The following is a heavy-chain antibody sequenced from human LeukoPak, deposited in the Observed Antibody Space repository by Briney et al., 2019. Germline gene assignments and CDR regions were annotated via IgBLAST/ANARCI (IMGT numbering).Heavy chain of an antibody. CDR3: ARPTTGPATQGYDS. J-gene: IGHJ4*02. Sequence: SETLSLTCTVSGGSISSSPYYWAWIRQPPGRGLEWIGCIYYRGNTYHNPSLKSRVTISVDASKNQFSLSVISVTAADTAVYFCARPTTGPATQGYDSWGQGILVTVAS. CDR2: IYYRGNT. V-gene: IGHV4-39*01. CDR1: GGSISSSPYY. D-gene: IGHD1-1*01.